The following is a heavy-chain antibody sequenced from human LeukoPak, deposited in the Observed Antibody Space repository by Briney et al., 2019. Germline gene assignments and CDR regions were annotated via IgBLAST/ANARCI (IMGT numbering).Heavy chain of an antibody. CDR3: ARGYSSSWYLWGYYGMDV. D-gene: IGHD6-13*01. V-gene: IGHV1-8*02. J-gene: IGHJ6*02. Sequence: ASVKVSCKASGGTFSSYAISWVRQATGQGLEWMGWMNPNSGNTGYAQKFQGRVTMTRNTSISTAYMVLSSLRSEDTAVYYCARGYSSSWYLWGYYGMDVWGQGTTVTVSS. CDR1: GGTFSSYA. CDR2: MNPNSGNT.